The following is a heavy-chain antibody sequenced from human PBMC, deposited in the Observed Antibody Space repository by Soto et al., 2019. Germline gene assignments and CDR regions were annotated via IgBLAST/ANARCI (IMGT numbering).Heavy chain of an antibody. Sequence: EVQLVESGGGLVQPGGSLRLSCAASGFTFSSYWMHWVRQAPGKGLVWVSRINSDGSSTSYADSVKGRFTISRDNAKNTLYLQMNSLRAEDTAVYYCARASWSTLLYYYGSGTWGVDYWGQGTLVTVSS. CDR3: ARASWSTLLYYYGSGTWGVDY. CDR1: GFTFSSYW. J-gene: IGHJ4*02. D-gene: IGHD3-10*01. V-gene: IGHV3-74*01. CDR2: INSDGSST.